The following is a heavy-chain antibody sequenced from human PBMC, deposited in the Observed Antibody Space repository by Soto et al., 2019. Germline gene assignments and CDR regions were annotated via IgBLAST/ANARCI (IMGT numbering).Heavy chain of an antibody. D-gene: IGHD3-3*01. CDR2: ISGSGGST. Sequence: EVQLLASGGGLVQPGGSLRLSCAASGFTFSTYAMTWVRQAPGKGLEWVSGISGSGGSTYYADSVKGRFTISRDKSKNTLYLQMNSLRAEDTAVYYCAKRPLATLFGVLGNRFDPWGQGTLVTVS. CDR1: GFTFSTYA. CDR3: AKRPLATLFGVLGNRFDP. J-gene: IGHJ5*02. V-gene: IGHV3-23*01.